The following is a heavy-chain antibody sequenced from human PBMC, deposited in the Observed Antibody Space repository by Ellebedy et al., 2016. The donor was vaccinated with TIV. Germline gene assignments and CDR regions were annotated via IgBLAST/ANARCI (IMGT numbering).Heavy chain of an antibody. V-gene: IGHV4-31*03. CDR1: GASISSGAYY. D-gene: IGHD6-13*01. J-gene: IGHJ4*02. CDR3: ARVARIAAALYYFDY. CDR2: ISYSGST. Sequence: SETLSLTXTVSGASISSGAYYWTWIRQHPGKGLEWIGYISYSGSTYYNPSLKSRVAISIDTSKNQFSLNLSSVTAADTAVYYCARVARIAAALYYFDYWGQGTLVTVSS.